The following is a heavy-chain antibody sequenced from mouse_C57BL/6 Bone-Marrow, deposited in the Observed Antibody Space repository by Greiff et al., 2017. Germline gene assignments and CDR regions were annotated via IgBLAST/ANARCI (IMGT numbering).Heavy chain of an antibody. CDR1: GYTFTDYE. Sequence: QVQLKESGAELVRPGASVTLSCKASGYTFTDYEMHWVKQTPVHGLEWIGAIDPETGGTAYNQKFKGKAILTADKSSSTAYMELRSLTSEDSAVYYCTRGVLWGQGTTLTVSS. CDR2: IDPETGGT. J-gene: IGHJ2*01. V-gene: IGHV1-15*01. D-gene: IGHD2-10*02. CDR3: TRGVL.